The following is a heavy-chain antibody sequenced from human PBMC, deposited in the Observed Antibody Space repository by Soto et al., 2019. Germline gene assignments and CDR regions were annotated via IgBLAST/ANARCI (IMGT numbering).Heavy chain of an antibody. CDR3: ARDPVAEAGTARGEYFQH. CDR1: GGTFSSYT. V-gene: IGHV1-69*08. Sequence: QVQLVQSGAEVKKPGSSVKVSCKASGGTFSSYTISWVRQAPGQGLEWMGRIIPILGIANYAQKFQGRVTITADKSTSTAYMELSSLRSEDTAVYYCARDPVAEAGTARGEYFQHWGQGTLVTVSS. CDR2: IIPILGIA. J-gene: IGHJ1*01. D-gene: IGHD6-19*01.